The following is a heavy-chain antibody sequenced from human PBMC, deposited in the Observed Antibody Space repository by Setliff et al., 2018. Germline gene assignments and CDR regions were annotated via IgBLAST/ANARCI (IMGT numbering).Heavy chain of an antibody. J-gene: IGHJ4*02. Sequence: PSETLSLTCTVSGASINSGTYYWAWIRQPPGKGLEWIGTVYDSGTTYYNPSLKSRVTIFVDTPKNQFSLNLNSVTAADTGVYYCASCRYQVPYDYWGQGILVTVSS. V-gene: IGHV4-39*01. CDR3: ASCRYQVPYDY. CDR2: VYDSGTT. D-gene: IGHD2-2*01. CDR1: GASINSGTYY.